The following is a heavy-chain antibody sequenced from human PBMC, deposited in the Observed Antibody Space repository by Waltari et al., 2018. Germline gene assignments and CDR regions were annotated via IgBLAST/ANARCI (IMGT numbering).Heavy chain of an antibody. CDR2: IYTSGST. V-gene: IGHV4-4*07. CDR3: ARLMVRGVRYYYGMDV. Sequence: QVQLQESGPGLVKPSETLSLTCTVSGGSLSSYYWSWIRQPAGKGLEWIGRIYTSGSTNYNPSLKGRVTMSVDTSKNQFSLKLSSVTAADTTVYYCARLMVRGVRYYYGMDVWGQGTTVTVSS. J-gene: IGHJ6*02. D-gene: IGHD3-10*01. CDR1: GGSLSSYY.